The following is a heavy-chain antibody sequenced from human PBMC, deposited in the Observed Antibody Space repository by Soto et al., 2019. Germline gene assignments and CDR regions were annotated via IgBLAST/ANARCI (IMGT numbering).Heavy chain of an antibody. CDR2: VHSSGST. J-gene: IGHJ4*02. D-gene: IGHD6-19*01. V-gene: IGHV4-30-4*01. Sequence: QVQLQESGPGLVKPSQTLSLTCTVSGGSISSGDYYWSWIRQPPGKGLEWVGYVHSSGSTNYNPSLKSRITMSVDTPKDQFSLNLSSVTAADTAVYYCARSMAVTHSLFDYWGQGTLVTVSS. CDR1: GGSISSGDYY. CDR3: ARSMAVTHSLFDY.